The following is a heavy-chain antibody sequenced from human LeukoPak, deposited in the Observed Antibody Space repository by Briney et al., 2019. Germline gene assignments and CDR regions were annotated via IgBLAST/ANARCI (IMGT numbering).Heavy chain of an antibody. Sequence: SETLSLTCTVSGGSISSYYWSWIRQPAGKGMEWIGRIYTSGSTNYNPSLKSRVTMSVDTSKNQFSLKLSSVTAADTAVYYCARVRSHDYGDYVHKGFDPWGQGTLVTVSS. V-gene: IGHV4-4*07. D-gene: IGHD4-17*01. CDR2: IYTSGST. CDR3: ARVRSHDYGDYVHKGFDP. J-gene: IGHJ5*02. CDR1: GGSISSYY.